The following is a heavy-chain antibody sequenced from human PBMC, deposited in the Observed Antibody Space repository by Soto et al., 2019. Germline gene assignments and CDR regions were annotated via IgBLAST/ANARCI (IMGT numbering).Heavy chain of an antibody. CDR1: GFTFGDYA. CDR3: TRETTVLYYYYMDV. J-gene: IGHJ6*03. CDR2: IRSKAYGGTT. V-gene: IGHV3-49*03. D-gene: IGHD4-17*01. Sequence: GGSLRLSCTASGFTFGDYAMSWFRQAPGKGLEWVGLIRSKAYGGTTEYAASVKGRFTISRDDSKSIAYLQMNSLKTEDTAVYYCTRETTVLYYYYMDVWGKGTTVTVSS.